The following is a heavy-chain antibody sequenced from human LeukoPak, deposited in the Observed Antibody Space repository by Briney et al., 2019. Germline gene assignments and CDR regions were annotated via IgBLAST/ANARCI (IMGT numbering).Heavy chain of an antibody. V-gene: IGHV4-39*07. CDR2: IYYSGST. CDR1: SGSISSSSYY. J-gene: IGHJ5*02. D-gene: IGHD2-2*02. CDR3: ARGWHDCSSTSCYMRGPPANWFDP. Sequence: SETLSLTCTVSSGSISSSSYYWGWIRQPPGKGLEWIGSIYYSGSTYYNPSLKSRVTISVDTSKNQFSLKLSSVTAADTAVYYCARGWHDCSSTSCYMRGPPANWFDPWGQGTLVTVSS.